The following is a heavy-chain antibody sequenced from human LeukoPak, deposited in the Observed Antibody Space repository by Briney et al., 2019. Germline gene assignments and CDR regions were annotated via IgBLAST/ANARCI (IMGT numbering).Heavy chain of an antibody. CDR1: GFTFSSYG. Sequence: GGSLRLSCAASGFTFSSYGMHWVRQAPGKGLEWVAFIRYDGSNKYYADSVKGRFTISRDNSKNTLYLQMNSLRAEDTAVYYCARAARPNYYYYMDVWGKGTTVTVSS. CDR3: ARAARPNYYYYMDV. D-gene: IGHD6-6*01. V-gene: IGHV3-30*02. CDR2: IRYDGSNK. J-gene: IGHJ6*03.